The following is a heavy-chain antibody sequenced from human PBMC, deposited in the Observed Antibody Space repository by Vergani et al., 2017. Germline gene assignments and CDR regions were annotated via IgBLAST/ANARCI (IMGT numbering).Heavy chain of an antibody. V-gene: IGHV3-13*01. CDR2: IGTAGDT. CDR1: GFTFSGSA. D-gene: IGHD2-2*02. CDR3: ARAGCSSTSCYRGAIREPPDV. Sequence: EVQLVESGGGLVQPGGSLKLSCAASGFTFSGSAMHCVRQASGKGLEWFSAIGTAGDTYYPGSVKGRFTISRENAKNSLYLQMNSLRAGDTAVYYCARAGCSSTSCYRGAIREPPDVGGQGSTVTVSS. J-gene: IGHJ6*01.